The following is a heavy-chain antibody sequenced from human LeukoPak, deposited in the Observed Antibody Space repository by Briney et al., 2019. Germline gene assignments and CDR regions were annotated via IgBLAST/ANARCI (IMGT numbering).Heavy chain of an antibody. CDR1: GFTFKGYT. CDR2: ITWDGGST. V-gene: IGHV3-43*01. J-gene: IGHJ4*02. D-gene: IGHD2/OR15-2a*01. CDR3: ARASVNRGFDY. Sequence: AESLRLSCAVSGFTFKGYTMHWVRQAPGKGLEWVSLITWDGGSTNYADSVKGRFTTSRDNANNTLYLQMNSLIAEDTAVYYCARASVNRGFDYWGQGTLVTVP.